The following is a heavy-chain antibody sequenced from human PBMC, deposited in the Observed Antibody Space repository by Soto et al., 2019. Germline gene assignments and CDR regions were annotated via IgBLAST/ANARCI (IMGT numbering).Heavy chain of an antibody. CDR2: IIPIFGTA. V-gene: IGHV1-69*12. CDR3: ASHPVPYYYYGMDV. Sequence: QVQLVQSGAEVKKPGSSVKVSCKASGGTFSSYALSWVRQAPGQGLEWMGGIIPIFGTADYAQKFQGRVTITADDSTSTAYMELSSLRSGDTAVYYCASHPVPYYYYGMDVWGQGTTVTVSS. CDR1: GGTFSSYA. J-gene: IGHJ6*02. D-gene: IGHD2-2*01.